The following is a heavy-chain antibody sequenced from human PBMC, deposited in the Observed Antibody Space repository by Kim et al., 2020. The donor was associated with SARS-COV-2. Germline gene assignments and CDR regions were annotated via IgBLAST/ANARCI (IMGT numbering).Heavy chain of an antibody. CDR3: ACVAARPIDYYLDV. J-gene: IGHJ6*03. D-gene: IGHD6-6*01. V-gene: IGHV3-11*01. Sequence: YAESVEGRVTSTRDNAKNSLYLKMNSRRAEDTAVYYCACVAARPIDYYLDVWGKGTTVTVSS.